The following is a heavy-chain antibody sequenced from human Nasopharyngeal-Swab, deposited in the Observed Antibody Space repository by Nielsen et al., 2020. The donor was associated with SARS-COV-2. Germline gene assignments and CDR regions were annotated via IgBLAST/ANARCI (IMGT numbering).Heavy chain of an antibody. CDR2: ISYDGSNK. CDR3: ARDRVLIAVAGTIPAYYYYYGMDV. D-gene: IGHD6-19*01. J-gene: IGHJ6*02. V-gene: IGHV3-30-3*01. Sequence: WIRQPPGKGLEWVAVISYDGSNKYYADSVKGRFTISRDNSKNTLYLQMNSLRAEDTAVYYCARDRVLIAVAGTIPAYYYYYGMDVWGQGTTVTVSS.